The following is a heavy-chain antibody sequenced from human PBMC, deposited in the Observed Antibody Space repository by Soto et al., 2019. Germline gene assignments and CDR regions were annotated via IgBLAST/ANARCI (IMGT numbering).Heavy chain of an antibody. J-gene: IGHJ4*02. Sequence: QAQLVESGGGVVQPGRSLRLSCAASGFAFSSYGMHWVRQAPGTGLEWVAVISYDGSLQHYEESVKGRFTIARDNSKNMVLMQMSSLRAEDTAVYYCVSDRGYGHASVPYSWGQGTLVSVSS. CDR2: ISYDGSLQ. V-gene: IGHV3-30*03. D-gene: IGHD5-18*01. CDR1: GFAFSSYG. CDR3: VSDRGYGHASVPYS.